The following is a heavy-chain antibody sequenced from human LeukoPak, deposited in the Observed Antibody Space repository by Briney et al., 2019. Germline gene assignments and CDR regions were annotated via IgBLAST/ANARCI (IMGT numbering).Heavy chain of an antibody. V-gene: IGHV4-34*01. CDR3: ARLIKGVLLDYYGSVSPFDY. CDR1: GGSFSGYY. CDR2: INHSGST. J-gene: IGHJ4*02. Sequence: NPSETLSLTCAVYGGSFSGYYWSWIRQPPGKGLEWIGEINHSGSTNYNPSLKSRVTISVDTSKNQFSLKLSSVTAADTAVYYCARLIKGVLLDYYGSVSPFDYWGQGTLVTVSS. D-gene: IGHD3-10*01.